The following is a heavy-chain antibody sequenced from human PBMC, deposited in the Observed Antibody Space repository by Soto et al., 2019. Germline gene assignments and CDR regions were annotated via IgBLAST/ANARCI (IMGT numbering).Heavy chain of an antibody. J-gene: IGHJ6*02. Sequence: SVKVSCKASGDTFGTYTISWVRQAPGQGLEWMGGIIPIFGTPNYAQKFQGRVTITADESTSTAYMELTSLRSEDTAVYYCARDKDRQQLGGNYYYGIDVWGQGTTVTV. CDR2: IIPIFGTP. CDR1: GDTFGTYT. D-gene: IGHD3-3*02. CDR3: ARDKDRQQLGGNYYYGIDV. V-gene: IGHV1-69*13.